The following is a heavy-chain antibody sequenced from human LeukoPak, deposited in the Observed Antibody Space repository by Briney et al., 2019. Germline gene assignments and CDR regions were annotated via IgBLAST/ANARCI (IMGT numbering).Heavy chain of an antibody. D-gene: IGHD3-22*01. J-gene: IGHJ4*02. CDR3: ARHGKDYYDSSGYYYN. V-gene: IGHV5-51*01. Sequence: GESLKISCKGSGYCFTSYWIGWVRQMPGKGLEGMGVIYPGDSDTRYSPSFQGQVTISADKSISTAYLQWSSLKASDTAMYYCARHGKDYYDSSGYYYNWGQGTLVTVSS. CDR1: GYCFTSYW. CDR2: IYPGDSDT.